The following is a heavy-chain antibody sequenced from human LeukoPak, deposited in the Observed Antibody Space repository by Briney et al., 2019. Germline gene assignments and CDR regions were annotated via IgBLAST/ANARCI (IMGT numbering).Heavy chain of an antibody. D-gene: IGHD6-13*01. J-gene: IGHJ4*02. CDR1: GGSISSSSYY. Sequence: KPSETLSLTCTVSGGSISSSSYYWGWIRQPPGKGLEWIGSIYWSGSTYYNPPLKSRVTISVDTSKNQFSLKLRSVTAADTAVYYCARHSVSAADLDYWGQGTLVTVSS. V-gene: IGHV4-39*01. CDR2: IYWSGST. CDR3: ARHSVSAADLDY.